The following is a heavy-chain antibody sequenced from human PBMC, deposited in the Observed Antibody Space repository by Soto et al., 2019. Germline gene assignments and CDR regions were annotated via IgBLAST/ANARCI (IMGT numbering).Heavy chain of an antibody. CDR1: GFSVTTSGVG. J-gene: IGHJ4*02. Sequence: QITLKESGPTLVKPTQTLTLTCTCSGFSVTTSGVGVGWIRQPPGKALEWLALSYWDDDKRYSPSLKSRLTITKDTSKNQVVLTMTNMDPVGTATYYCARRIAAAAFDYWGQGTLVTVSP. D-gene: IGHD6-13*01. CDR2: SYWDDDK. CDR3: ARRIAAAAFDY. V-gene: IGHV2-5*02.